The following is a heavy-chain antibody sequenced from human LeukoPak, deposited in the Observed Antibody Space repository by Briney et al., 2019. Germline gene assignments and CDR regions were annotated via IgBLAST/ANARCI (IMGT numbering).Heavy chain of an antibody. J-gene: IGHJ5*02. D-gene: IGHD1-26*01. CDR1: GGSISSYY. CDR3: ARFSTYVGATGFDP. Sequence: SETLSLTCTVSGGSISSYYWSWIRQPPGKGLEWIGYIYYSGSTNYNPSLKSRVTISVDTSKNQFSLKLSFVTAADTAVYYCARFSTYVGATGFDPWGQGTLVTVSS. CDR2: IYYSGST. V-gene: IGHV4-59*01.